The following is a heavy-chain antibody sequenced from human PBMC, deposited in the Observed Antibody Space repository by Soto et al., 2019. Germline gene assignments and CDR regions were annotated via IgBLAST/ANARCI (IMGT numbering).Heavy chain of an antibody. Sequence: QVQLVQSGAEVKKPGASVKVSCKASGYTFTSYGISWVRQAPGQGLEWMGWISAYNGNTNYAQKLQGRVTMTTDTTTSTAYMELRSLRSDDTAVYYCARDHETGRSTPDAFDIWGQGTMVTVSS. V-gene: IGHV1-18*01. CDR1: GYTFTSYG. CDR2: ISAYNGNT. CDR3: ARDHETGRSTPDAFDI. D-gene: IGHD1-1*01. J-gene: IGHJ3*02.